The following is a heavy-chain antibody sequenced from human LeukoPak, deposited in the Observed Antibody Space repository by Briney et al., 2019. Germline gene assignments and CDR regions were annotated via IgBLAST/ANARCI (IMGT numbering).Heavy chain of an antibody. CDR1: GFTFSSYA. CDR3: AKDKSRYDSSGYEDY. V-gene: IGHV3-9*01. J-gene: IGHJ4*02. CDR2: ISWNSGSI. D-gene: IGHD3-22*01. Sequence: PGGSLRLSCAASGFTFSSYAMSWVRQAPGKGLEWVSGISWNSGSIGYADSVKGRFTISRDNAKNSLYLQMNSLRAEDTALYYCAKDKSRYDSSGYEDYWGQGTLVTVSS.